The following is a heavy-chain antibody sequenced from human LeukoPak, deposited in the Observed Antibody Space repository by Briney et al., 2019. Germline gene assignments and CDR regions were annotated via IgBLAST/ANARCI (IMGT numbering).Heavy chain of an antibody. CDR2: IIPIFGTA. Sequence: GASVKVSCKASGCTFSSCAISWVRQAPGQGLEWMGGIIPIFGTANYAQKFQGRVTITADESTSTAYMELSSLRSEDTAVYYCAREVSEEYYFDYWGQGTLVTVSS. J-gene: IGHJ4*02. V-gene: IGHV1-69*13. D-gene: IGHD2/OR15-2a*01. CDR1: GCTFSSCA. CDR3: AREVSEEYYFDY.